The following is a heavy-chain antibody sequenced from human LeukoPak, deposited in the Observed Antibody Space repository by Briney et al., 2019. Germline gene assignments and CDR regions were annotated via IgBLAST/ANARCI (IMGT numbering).Heavy chain of an antibody. V-gene: IGHV4-4*02. CDR1: GGSISSSNW. Sequence: SGTLSLTCAVSGGSISSSNWWSWVRQPPGKGLEWIGEIYHSGSTNYNPSLKSRVTISVDTSKNQFSLKLSSVTAADTAVYYCARTGTFPSKNNWFDPWGQGTLVTVSS. J-gene: IGHJ5*02. D-gene: IGHD1-1*01. CDR3: ARTGTFPSKNNWFDP. CDR2: IYHSGST.